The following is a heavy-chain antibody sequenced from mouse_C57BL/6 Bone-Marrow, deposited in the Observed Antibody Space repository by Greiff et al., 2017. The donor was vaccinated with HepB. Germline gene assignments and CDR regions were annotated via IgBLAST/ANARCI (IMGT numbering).Heavy chain of an antibody. CDR3: ARGYYYGSSY. Sequence: EVKLQESGGGLVKPGGSLKLSCAASGFTFSDYGMHWVRQAPEKGLEWVAYISSGSSTIYYADTVKGRFTISRDNAKNTLFLQMTSLRSEDTAMYYCARGYYYGSSYWGQGTTLTVSS. CDR2: ISSGSSTI. CDR1: GFTFSDYG. D-gene: IGHD1-1*01. J-gene: IGHJ2*01. V-gene: IGHV5-17*01.